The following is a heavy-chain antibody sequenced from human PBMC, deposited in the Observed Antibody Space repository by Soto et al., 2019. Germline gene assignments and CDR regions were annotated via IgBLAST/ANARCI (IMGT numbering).Heavy chain of an antibody. Sequence: QVQLVESGGGVVQPGRSLRLSCAASGFTFSTYGMHWVRQAPGKGLEWVAVISDDGSKKYYADSVKGRFTISRDNSKNTLYLQMNSLRVEDTAVYYCAKDRWIQPQGGFGMDVWGQGTTATVSS. V-gene: IGHV3-30*18. D-gene: IGHD5-18*01. CDR2: ISDDGSKK. J-gene: IGHJ6*02. CDR3: AKDRWIQPQGGFGMDV. CDR1: GFTFSTYG.